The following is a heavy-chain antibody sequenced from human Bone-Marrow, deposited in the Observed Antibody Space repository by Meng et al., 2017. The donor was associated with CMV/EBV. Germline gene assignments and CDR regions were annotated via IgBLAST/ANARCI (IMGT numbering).Heavy chain of an antibody. D-gene: IGHD4-23*01. CDR3: ARDRGSRDYGGNSDFDY. CDR2: ISSSGSTI. V-gene: IGHV3-11*04. J-gene: IGHJ4*02. CDR1: GFTVSSNY. Sequence: GESLKISCAASGFTVSSNYMSWIRQAPGKGLEWVSYISSSGSTIYYADSVKGRFTISRDNAKNSLYLQMNSLRAEDTAVYYCARDRGSRDYGGNSDFDYWGQGTLVTVSS.